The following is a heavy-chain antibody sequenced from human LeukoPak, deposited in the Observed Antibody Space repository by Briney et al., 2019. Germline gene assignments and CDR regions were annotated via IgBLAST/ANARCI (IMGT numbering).Heavy chain of an antibody. CDR2: IYYSGST. Sequence: PSETLSLTCTVSGGSISSGGYYWSWIRQHPGKGLEWIGYIYYSGSTYYNPSLKSRVTISVDTSKNQFSLKLSSVTAADTAVYYCARDLGQYNWFGPWGQGTLVTVSS. CDR1: GGSISSGGYY. V-gene: IGHV4-31*03. CDR3: ARDLGQYNWFGP. J-gene: IGHJ5*02. D-gene: IGHD7-27*01.